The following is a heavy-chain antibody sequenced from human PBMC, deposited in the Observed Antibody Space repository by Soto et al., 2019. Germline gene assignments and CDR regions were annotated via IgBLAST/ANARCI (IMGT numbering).Heavy chain of an antibody. J-gene: IGHJ6*02. CDR3: AKDRSGWNYVGRMDV. V-gene: IGHV4-31*03. D-gene: IGHD1-7*01. CDR1: GGSISSGGYC. CDR2: IYYSGST. Sequence: PSETLSLTCTVSGGSISSGGYCWSWIRQHPGKGLEWIGYIYYSGSTYYNPSLKSRVTISVDTSKNQFSLKLSSVTAADTAVYYCAKDRSGWNYVGRMDVWGQGTTVTVSS.